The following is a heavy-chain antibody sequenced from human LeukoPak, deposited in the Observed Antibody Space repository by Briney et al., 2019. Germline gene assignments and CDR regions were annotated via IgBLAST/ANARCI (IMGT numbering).Heavy chain of an antibody. CDR3: GKSPWYCGSYRPFDY. CDR1: GGAISSSRYD. J-gene: IGHJ4*02. V-gene: IGHV4-39*01. Sequence: SETLSLTSTVAGGAISSSRYDWGWIRQAPGKGLEWIGHMCYSGSTYYNPSLKSRVTVSVDTSKDQFSLKLSSVTAADTAVYYCGKSPWYCGSYRPFDYWGQGTLATVSS. D-gene: IGHD1-26*01. CDR2: MCYSGST.